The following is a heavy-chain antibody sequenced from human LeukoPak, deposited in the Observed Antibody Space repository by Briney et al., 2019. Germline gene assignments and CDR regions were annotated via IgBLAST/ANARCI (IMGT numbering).Heavy chain of an antibody. CDR2: INPSGGST. J-gene: IGHJ3*02. D-gene: IGHD2-15*01. CDR1: GYTFTSYY. Sequence: WASVKVSCKASGYTFTSYYMHWVRQAPGQGLEWMGIINPSGGSTSYAQKFQGRVTMTRDTSTSTDYMELSSLRSEDTAVYYCASRLGYCSGGSCYSGAFDIWGQGTMVTVSS. V-gene: IGHV1-46*01. CDR3: ASRLGYCSGGSCYSGAFDI.